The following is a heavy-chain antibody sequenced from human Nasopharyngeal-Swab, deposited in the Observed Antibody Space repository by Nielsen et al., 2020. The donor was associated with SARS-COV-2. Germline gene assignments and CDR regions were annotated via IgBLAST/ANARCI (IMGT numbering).Heavy chain of an antibody. Sequence: GGSLRLSCAASGFTFSSYWMSWVRQAPGKGLEWVANIKQDGSELSYLDSVKGRFTISRDNAKNSLYLQMNVLRAEDTAIYYCARAEGGGYSYGFDNWFDPWGQGILVTVSA. D-gene: IGHD5-18*01. CDR3: ARAEGGGYSYGFDNWFDP. CDR1: GFTFSSYW. CDR2: IKQDGSEL. J-gene: IGHJ5*02. V-gene: IGHV3-7*01.